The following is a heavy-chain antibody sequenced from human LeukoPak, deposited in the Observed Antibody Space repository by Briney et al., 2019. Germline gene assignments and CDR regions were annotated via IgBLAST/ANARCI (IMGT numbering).Heavy chain of an antibody. J-gene: IGHJ3*02. CDR2: IYYNGST. CDR3: ARSGIQDAFDI. CDR1: GGSISSYY. V-gene: IGHV4-59*01. D-gene: IGHD1-1*01. Sequence: SETLSLTCTVSGGSISSYYWSWIRQPPGKGLEWIGNIYYNGSTNYNPSLKSRVTISVDTSKNQFSLKLTSVTAADTAVYYCARSGIQDAFDIWGQGTMVTVSS.